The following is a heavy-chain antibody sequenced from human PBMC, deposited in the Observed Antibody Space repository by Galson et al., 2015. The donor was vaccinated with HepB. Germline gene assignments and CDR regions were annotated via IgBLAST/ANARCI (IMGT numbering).Heavy chain of an antibody. J-gene: IGHJ6*02. D-gene: IGHD6-19*01. CDR2: INHSGST. CDR3: ARVPVAGQRYYYYYYGMDV. CDR1: GGSFSGYY. V-gene: IGHV4-34*01. Sequence: SETLSLTCAVYGGSFSGYYWSWIRQPPGKGLEWIGEINHSGSTNYNPSLKSRVTISVDTSKNQFSLKLSSVTAADTAVYYCARVPVAGQRYYYYYYGMDVWGQGTTVTVSS.